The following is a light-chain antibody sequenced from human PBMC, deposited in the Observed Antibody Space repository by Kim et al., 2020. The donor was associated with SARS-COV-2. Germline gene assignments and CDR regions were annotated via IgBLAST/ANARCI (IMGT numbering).Light chain of an antibody. CDR1: SSDVGGYKY. CDR3: SSYASSHTVL. J-gene: IGLJ2*01. Sequence: QSALTQPASVSGSPGQSITISCTGTSSDVGGYKYVSWYQQHPGKAPKLMIYDVSNRPSGVSNRFSGSKSGNTASLTISGLQAEDEADYYCSSYASSHTVLLGGGTKLTVL. V-gene: IGLV2-14*03. CDR2: DVS.